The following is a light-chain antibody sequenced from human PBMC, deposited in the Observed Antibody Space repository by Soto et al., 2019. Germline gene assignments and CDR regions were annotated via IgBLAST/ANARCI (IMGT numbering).Light chain of an antibody. CDR2: AAS. CDR1: QSVSRSY. CDR3: QQFGISPFA. J-gene: IGKJ4*01. Sequence: EIVLTQSPGTLSLSPGERATLSCRARQSVSRSYLAWYQQKPGQAPRVLLYAASSRDTGIPARFSGSGSGTDCTLTISRLEPEECAVYDGQQFGISPFAFGGGTKVEIK. V-gene: IGKV3-20*01.